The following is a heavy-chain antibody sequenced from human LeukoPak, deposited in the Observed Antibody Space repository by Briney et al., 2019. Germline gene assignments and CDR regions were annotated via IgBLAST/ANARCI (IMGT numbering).Heavy chain of an antibody. CDR2: INHSGST. D-gene: IGHD1-26*01. V-gene: IGHV4-34*01. J-gene: IGHJ4*02. CDR3: ARDAGVGATHFDY. CDR1: GGSFSGYY. Sequence: PSETLSLTCAVYGGSFSGYYWSWIRQPPGKGLEWIGEINHSGSTNYNPSLKSRVTISVDTSKNQFSLKLSSVTAADTAVYYCARDAGVGATHFDYWGQGTLVTVSS.